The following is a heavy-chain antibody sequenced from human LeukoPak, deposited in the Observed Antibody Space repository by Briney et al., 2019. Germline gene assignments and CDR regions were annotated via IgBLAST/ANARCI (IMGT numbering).Heavy chain of an antibody. CDR3: ARDGVGFGYFDY. D-gene: IGHD2-2*03. J-gene: IGHJ4*02. CDR1: GFTFKNCA. CDR2: ISYDESDK. Sequence: GGSLRLSCAASGFTFKNCAMNWVRQSPGKGLEWVAVISYDESDKYYADSVKGRFTVSRDNSKNTLYLQMNSLRAEDTAVYYCARDGVGFGYFDYWGQGTLVTVSS. V-gene: IGHV3-30*03.